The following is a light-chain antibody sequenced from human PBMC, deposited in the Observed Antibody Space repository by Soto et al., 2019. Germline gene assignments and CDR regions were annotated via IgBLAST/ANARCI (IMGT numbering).Light chain of an antibody. CDR1: SSDVGGYNY. Sequence: QSALTQPASVSGSPGQSITISCTGTSSDVGGYNYVSWYQQHPGKAPKLMIYDVSNRPSGVSNRFSGSKSGNTASLTISGLQAEDEADYYGSSYTSSSTPLDVFGTGTKLTVL. V-gene: IGLV2-14*01. CDR3: SSYTSSSTPLDV. CDR2: DVS. J-gene: IGLJ1*01.